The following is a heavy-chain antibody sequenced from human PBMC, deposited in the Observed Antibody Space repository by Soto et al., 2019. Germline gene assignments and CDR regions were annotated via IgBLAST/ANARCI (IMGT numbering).Heavy chain of an antibody. D-gene: IGHD3-16*02. Sequence: HPGGSLXLSCAASGFTFSSDPMSWVRQAPGKGLEWVSAISGSGGSTYYADSVKGRFTISRDNSKNTLYLQMNSLRAEDTAVYYCASRLSFARDYCGQRTLLTVSS. CDR1: GFTFSSDP. CDR3: ASRLSFARDY. J-gene: IGHJ4*01. CDR2: ISGSGGST. V-gene: IGHV3-23*01.